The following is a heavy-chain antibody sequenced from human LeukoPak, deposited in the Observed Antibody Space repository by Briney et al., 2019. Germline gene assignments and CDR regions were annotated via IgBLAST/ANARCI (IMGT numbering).Heavy chain of an antibody. Sequence: GESLKISCKGSGYSFTSYWIGWVRQMPGKGLEWMGIIYPDDSDTRYSPSFEGQVIISVDKSISTAYLQWSSLKASDTATYYCARHGHCTNGVCYSNYYYYMVVWGKGTTVTVSS. D-gene: IGHD2-8*01. CDR1: GYSFTSYW. J-gene: IGHJ6*03. CDR3: ARHGHCTNGVCYSNYYYYMVV. V-gene: IGHV5-51*01. CDR2: IYPDDSDT.